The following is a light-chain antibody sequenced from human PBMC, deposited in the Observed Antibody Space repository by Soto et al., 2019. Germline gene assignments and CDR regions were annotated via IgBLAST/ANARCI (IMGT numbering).Light chain of an antibody. J-gene: IGKJ2*01. V-gene: IGKV1-5*01. Sequence: DIQMTQSPSTLSASVGDRATITCRASQSISRWSAWYQQKPGKAPKLLIYDASSLQSGVPSRFSGGGSGTELTLTISSLQPDDFATYYCQQYDSYPYTFGQGTKVDIK. CDR3: QQYDSYPYT. CDR2: DAS. CDR1: QSISRW.